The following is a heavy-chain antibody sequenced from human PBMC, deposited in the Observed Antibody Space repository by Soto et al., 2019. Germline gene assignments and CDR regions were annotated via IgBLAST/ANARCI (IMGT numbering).Heavy chain of an antibody. CDR1: GCSISRGGYY. Sequence: QTLSLTCSVSGCSISRGGYYWSWIRQHPGRGLEWIGYIYYSGNTYYNPSLKSRVTISVDTSKNQFSLKLSAVTAADTAVYYCARGRVGATTDYFDYWGQGTLVTVSS. CDR3: ARGRVGATTDYFDY. CDR2: IYYSGNT. D-gene: IGHD1-26*01. V-gene: IGHV4-31*03. J-gene: IGHJ4*02.